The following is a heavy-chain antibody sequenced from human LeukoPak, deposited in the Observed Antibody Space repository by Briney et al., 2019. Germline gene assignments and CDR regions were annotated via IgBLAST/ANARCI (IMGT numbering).Heavy chain of an antibody. D-gene: IGHD6-13*01. Sequence: KPGGSLRLSCAASGFTFSDYYMSWIRQAPGKGLEWVSYISSSSSYTNYADSVKGRFTISRDNAKNSLYLQMNSLRSDDTAVYYCAREEGQQLALNWFDPWGQGTLVTVSS. J-gene: IGHJ5*02. CDR1: GFTFSDYY. V-gene: IGHV3-11*05. CDR3: AREEGQQLALNWFDP. CDR2: ISSSSSYT.